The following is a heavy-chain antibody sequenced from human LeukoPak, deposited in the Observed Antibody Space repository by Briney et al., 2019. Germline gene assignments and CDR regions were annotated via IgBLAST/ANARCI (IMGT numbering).Heavy chain of an antibody. CDR1: GGSISAYY. CDR2: IYYSGSA. V-gene: IGHV4-59*08. CDR3: ARVVARENWFDP. J-gene: IGHJ5*02. Sequence: SETLSLTCTVSGGSISAYYWSWIRQPPGKGLEWLGYIYYSGSANYNPSLKSRVTISVNTSKTQFSLSLSSVTAADTAVYYCARVVARENWFDPWGQGTLVTVSS. D-gene: IGHD2-15*01.